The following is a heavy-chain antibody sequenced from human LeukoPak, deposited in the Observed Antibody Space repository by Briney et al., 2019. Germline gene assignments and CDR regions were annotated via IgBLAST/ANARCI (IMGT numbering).Heavy chain of an antibody. J-gene: IGHJ4*02. V-gene: IGHV3-21*01. CDR2: ISSSSSYI. CDR3: ARVAHCSGGSCYGIDY. D-gene: IGHD2-15*01. CDR1: GFTFSSYS. Sequence: GGSLRLSCAASGFTFSSYSMNWVRQAPGKGLEWVSSISSSSSYIYYADSVKGRFTISRDNAKNSLNLQMNSLRAEDTAAYYCARVAHCSGGSCYGIDYWGQGTLVTVSS.